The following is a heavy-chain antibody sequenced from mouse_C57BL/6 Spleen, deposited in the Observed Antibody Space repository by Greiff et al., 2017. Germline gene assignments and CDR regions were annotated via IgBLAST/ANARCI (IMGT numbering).Heavy chain of an antibody. CDR1: GYSFTDYN. CDR2: INPNYGTT. D-gene: IGHD2-4*01. CDR3: ARWICYEYAGLAY. Sequence: EVQLQQSVPELVKPGASVKISCKASGYSFTDYNMNWVKQSNEKSLEWIGVINPNYGTTSYTPKFQGKATLTADQSSTTAHMQLNSLTSEDSAVYYCARWICYEYAGLAYWGQGTLVTVSA. V-gene: IGHV1-39*01. J-gene: IGHJ3*01.